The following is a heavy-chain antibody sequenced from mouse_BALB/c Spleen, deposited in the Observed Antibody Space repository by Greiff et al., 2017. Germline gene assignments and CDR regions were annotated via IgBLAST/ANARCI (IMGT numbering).Heavy chain of an antibody. CDR2: IYPGNSDT. CDR3: TREGYRYEDYAMDY. Sequence: EVQLQQSGTVLARPGASVKMSCKASGYSFTSYWMHWVKQRPGQGLEWIGAIYPGNSDTSYNQKFKGKAKLTAVTSASTAYMELSSLTNEDSAVYYCTREGYRYEDYAMDYWGQGTSVTVSS. CDR1: GYSFTSYW. J-gene: IGHJ4*01. D-gene: IGHD2-14*01. V-gene: IGHV1-5*01.